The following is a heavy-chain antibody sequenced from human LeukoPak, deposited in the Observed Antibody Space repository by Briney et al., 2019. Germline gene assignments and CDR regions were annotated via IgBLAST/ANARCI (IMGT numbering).Heavy chain of an antibody. Sequence: SETLSLTCTVSGGSTSSGSHYWGWIRQPPGKGLEWIGSIYYSGTTYYSPSLKSRVSISLDTSKDQFSLKLSSVTAADTAVYYCARQDLAVSGIDYWGQGTLVTVSS. D-gene: IGHD6-13*01. CDR2: IYYSGTT. V-gene: IGHV4-39*01. J-gene: IGHJ4*02. CDR1: GGSTSSGSHY. CDR3: ARQDLAVSGIDY.